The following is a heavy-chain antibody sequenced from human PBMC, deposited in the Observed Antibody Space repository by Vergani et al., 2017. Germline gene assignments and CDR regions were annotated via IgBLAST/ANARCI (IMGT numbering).Heavy chain of an antibody. Sequence: QVQLVESGGGVVQPGGSLRLSCVASGFTLSHYGMSWVRQAPGKGLDWVAFIRSDGSNKYYVESVKGRFAISRDNSKNTLSLQMNSLRAEDTAVYYCAKAEYGSGTYPAWALDSWGQGALVTVSS. J-gene: IGHJ4*02. CDR2: IRSDGSNK. CDR3: AKAEYGSGTYPAWALDS. CDR1: GFTLSHYG. V-gene: IGHV3-30*02. D-gene: IGHD3-10*01.